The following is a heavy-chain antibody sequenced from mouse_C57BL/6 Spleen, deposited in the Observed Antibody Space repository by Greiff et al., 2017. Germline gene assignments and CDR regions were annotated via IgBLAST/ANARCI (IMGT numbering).Heavy chain of an antibody. J-gene: IGHJ2*01. CDR1: GYTFTDYY. D-gene: IGHD1-1*01. Sequence: EVQLQQSGPVLVKPGASVKMSCKASGYTFTDYYMNWVKQSHGKSLEWIGVINPYNGGTSYNQKFKGKATLTVDKSSSTAYMELNSLTSEDSAVYYCARRTTVDYYFDYWGQGTTLTVSS. CDR2: INPYNGGT. CDR3: ARRTTVDYYFDY. V-gene: IGHV1-19*01.